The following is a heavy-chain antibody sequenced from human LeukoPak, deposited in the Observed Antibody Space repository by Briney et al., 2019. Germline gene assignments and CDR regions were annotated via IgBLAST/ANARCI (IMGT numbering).Heavy chain of an antibody. V-gene: IGHV1-18*01. Sequence: ASVKVSCKASGYIFRNCGIVWVRQAPGQGPEWMGWISVYNDDTYYAQTFQGRVTMTTDTLTTTAYMELTSLRSDDTAVYYCARGFGDLDYYYGMDVWGTGTTVTVFS. D-gene: IGHD3-10*01. CDR1: GYIFRNCG. CDR3: ARGFGDLDYYYGMDV. CDR2: ISVYNDDT. J-gene: IGHJ6*04.